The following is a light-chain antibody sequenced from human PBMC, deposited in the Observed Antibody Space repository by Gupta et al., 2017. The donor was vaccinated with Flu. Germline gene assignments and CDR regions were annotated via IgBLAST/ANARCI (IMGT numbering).Light chain of an antibody. V-gene: IGLV10-54*04. CDR3: SAWDSSLSAWV. CDR1: SNNVGNQG. CDR2: RNN. J-gene: IGLJ3*02. Sequence: TATLTCTGNSNNVGNQGAAWLQQHQGHPPKLLSYRNNNRPSGISERFAASRSGNTASLTIAGLQPEDEADYDCSAWDSSLSAWVFGGGTKLTVL.